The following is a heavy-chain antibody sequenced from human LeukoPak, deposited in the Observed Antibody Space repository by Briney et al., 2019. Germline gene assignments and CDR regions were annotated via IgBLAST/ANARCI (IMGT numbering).Heavy chain of an antibody. D-gene: IGHD4-11*01. Sequence: SETLSLICAVYGGSFSGYYWSWIRQPPGKGLEWIGEINHSGSTNYNPSLKSRVTISVDTSKNQFSLKLSSVTAADTAMYYCARASVTSTGLTDAFDIWGQGSMVTVSS. CDR3: ARASVTSTGLTDAFDI. V-gene: IGHV4-34*01. CDR2: INHSGST. CDR1: GGSFSGYY. J-gene: IGHJ3*02.